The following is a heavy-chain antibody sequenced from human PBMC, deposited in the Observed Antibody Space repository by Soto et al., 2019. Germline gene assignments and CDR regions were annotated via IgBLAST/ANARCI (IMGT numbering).Heavy chain of an antibody. CDR3: ARFAMAYYYYGMDV. CDR2: IYYSGST. J-gene: IGHJ6*02. V-gene: IGHV4-30-4*01. CDR1: GGSISSGDYY. Sequence: QVQLQESGPGLVKPSQTLSLTCTVSGGSISSGDYYWSWIRQPPGKGLEWIGYIYYSGSTYSNPSLKSQVTISVLTCXNQFSLKLSSVTAADTAVYYCARFAMAYYYYGMDVWGQGTTVTVSS.